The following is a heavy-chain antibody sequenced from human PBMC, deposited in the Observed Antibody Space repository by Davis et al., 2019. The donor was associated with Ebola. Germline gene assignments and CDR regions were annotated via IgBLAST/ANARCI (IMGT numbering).Heavy chain of an antibody. Sequence: ASVKVSCKASGGTFSSYAISWVRQAPGQRLEWMGWINAGNGNTNYAQKLQGRVTMTTDTSTSTAYMELRSLRSDDTAVYYCARVGGEILWFGWFDPWGQGTLVTVSS. CDR2: INAGNGNT. D-gene: IGHD2-21*01. CDR1: GGTFSSYA. J-gene: IGHJ5*02. V-gene: IGHV1-18*01. CDR3: ARVGGEILWFGWFDP.